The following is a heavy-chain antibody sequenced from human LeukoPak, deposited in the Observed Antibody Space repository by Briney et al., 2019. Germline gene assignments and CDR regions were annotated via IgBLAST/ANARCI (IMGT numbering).Heavy chain of an antibody. CDR3: AKVGYCSGGSCYFPDY. J-gene: IGHJ4*02. CDR1: GFTFSSYG. D-gene: IGHD2-15*01. Sequence: GGSLRLSCAASGFTFSSYGMHWVRQAPGKGLEWVAVVSYDGSNKYYADSVKGRFTISRDNSKNTLYLQMNSLRAEDTAVYYCAKVGYCSGGSCYFPDYWGQGTLVTVSS. V-gene: IGHV3-30*18. CDR2: VSYDGSNK.